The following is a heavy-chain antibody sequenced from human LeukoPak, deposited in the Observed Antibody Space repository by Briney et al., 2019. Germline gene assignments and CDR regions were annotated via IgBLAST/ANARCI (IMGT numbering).Heavy chain of an antibody. J-gene: IGHJ4*02. CDR2: IPYDGSNK. Sequence: PGGSLRLSCAASGFTFSSYAMHWVRQAPGKGLEWVAVIPYDGSNKYYADSVKGRFTISRDNSKNTLYLQMNSLRAEDTAVYYCATHSDDYGDYPGIYWGQGTLVTVSS. CDR1: GFTFSSYA. CDR3: ATHSDDYGDYPGIY. V-gene: IGHV3-30-3*01. D-gene: IGHD4-17*01.